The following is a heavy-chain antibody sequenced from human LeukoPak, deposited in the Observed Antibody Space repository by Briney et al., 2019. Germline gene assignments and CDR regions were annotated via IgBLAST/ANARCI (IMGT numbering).Heavy chain of an antibody. Sequence: ASVKVSCKASGYTFPSYGISWVRQAPGQGLEWMGWISAYNGNTNYAQKLQGRVTMTTDTSTSTAYMELRSLRSDDTAVYYCARGAAPYGDYRNWFDPWGQGTLVTVSS. J-gene: IGHJ5*02. CDR1: GYTFPSYG. CDR2: ISAYNGNT. CDR3: ARGAAPYGDYRNWFDP. D-gene: IGHD4-17*01. V-gene: IGHV1-18*01.